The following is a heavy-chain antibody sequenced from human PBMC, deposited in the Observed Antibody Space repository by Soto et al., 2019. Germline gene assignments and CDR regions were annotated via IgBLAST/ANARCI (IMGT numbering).Heavy chain of an antibody. D-gene: IGHD1-26*01. CDR3: ARDAIVGARGFDY. CDR2: IYYSGST. V-gene: IGHV4-59*01. J-gene: IGHJ4*02. CDR1: GRSISSYY. Sequence: QVQLQESGPGLVKPSETLSLTCTVSGRSISSYYWSWIRQPPGKGLEWIGYIYYSGSTNYNPSLKSRVTVAVDTSKDQFSRKLSSVTAADTAVYYCARDAIVGARGFDYWGQGTLVTVSS.